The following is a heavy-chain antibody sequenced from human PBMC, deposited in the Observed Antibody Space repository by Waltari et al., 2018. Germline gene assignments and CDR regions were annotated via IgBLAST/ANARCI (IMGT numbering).Heavy chain of an antibody. V-gene: IGHV3-21*01. CDR3: ARDRIFGVLKQHWFSDL. Sequence: EEQLVESGGGLAKPGGSLRLSCAASGFTPSSYNMIWVRQTPGKGLEWVSSIGSSSNFIYNADSVKGRFTISRDNARNSLFLQMNSLRAEDTAVYYCARDRIFGVLKQHWFSDLWGRGTLVTVSS. J-gene: IGHJ2*01. D-gene: IGHD3-3*02. CDR1: GFTPSSYN. CDR2: IGSSSNFI.